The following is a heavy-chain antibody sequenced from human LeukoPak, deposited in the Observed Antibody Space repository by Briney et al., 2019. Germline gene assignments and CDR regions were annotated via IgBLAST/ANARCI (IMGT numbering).Heavy chain of an antibody. Sequence: QAGGSLRLSCSASGFIFSTYGMNWVRQAPGKGLEWVSAISGSGGSTYYADSVKGRFTISRDNSKNTLYLQMNSLRAEDTAVYYCAKGYHGTYYFDYWGQGTLVTVSS. V-gene: IGHV3-23*01. CDR3: AKGYHGTYYFDY. CDR1: GFIFSTYG. D-gene: IGHD1-1*01. CDR2: ISGSGGST. J-gene: IGHJ4*02.